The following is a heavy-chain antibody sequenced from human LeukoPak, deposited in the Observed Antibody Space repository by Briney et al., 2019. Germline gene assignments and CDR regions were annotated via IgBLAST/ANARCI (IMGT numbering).Heavy chain of an antibody. CDR1: GGSISSSNW. J-gene: IGHJ5*02. D-gene: IGHD3-10*01. CDR2: IYHSGST. V-gene: IGHV4-4*02. CDR3: ARAGLLWFGVSHNWFDP. Sequence: SETLSLTCAVSGGSISSSNWWSWVRQPPGKGLEWIGEIYHSGSTNYNPSLKSRVTISVDKSKNQFSLKLSSVTAADTAVYYCARAGLLWFGVSHNWFDPWGQGTLVTVSS.